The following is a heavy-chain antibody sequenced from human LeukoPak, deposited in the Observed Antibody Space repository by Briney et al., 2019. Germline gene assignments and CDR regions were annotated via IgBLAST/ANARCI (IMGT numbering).Heavy chain of an antibody. CDR2: IYHSGST. J-gene: IGHJ4*02. D-gene: IGHD3-10*01. CDR1: GYSISSGYY. Sequence: PSETLSLTCTVSGYSISSGYYWGWIRQPPGKGLEWIGSIYHSGSTYYNPCLKSRVTISVDTSKNQFSLKLSSVTAADTAVYYCARARGYSGSGSYYQGYWGQGTLVTVSS. V-gene: IGHV4-38-2*02. CDR3: ARARGYSGSGSYYQGY.